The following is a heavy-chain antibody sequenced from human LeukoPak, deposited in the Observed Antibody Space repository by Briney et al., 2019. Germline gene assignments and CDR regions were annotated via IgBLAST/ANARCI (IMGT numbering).Heavy chain of an antibody. J-gene: IGHJ4*02. CDR2: INGGDYST. Sequence: PGGSLRLSCAASGFTFRTSAMSWVRRAPPKGLQWFSSINGGDYSTYYADSVKGRFTISRDSSKNILYLQMNSLRTDDTAMYYCATANPTPRGINFDSWGQGTLVTVSS. CDR1: GFTFRTSA. V-gene: IGHV3-23*01. D-gene: IGHD3-10*01. CDR3: ATANPTPRGINFDS.